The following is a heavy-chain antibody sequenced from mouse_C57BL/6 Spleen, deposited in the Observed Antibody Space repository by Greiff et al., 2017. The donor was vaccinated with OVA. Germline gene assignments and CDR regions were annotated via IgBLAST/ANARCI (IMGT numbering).Heavy chain of an antibody. V-gene: IGHV1-61*01. Sequence: VQLQQPGAELVRPGSSVKLSCKASGYTFPSYWMDWVKQRPGQGLEWIGNIYPSDSETHYNQKFKDKATLTVDKSSSTAYMQLSSLTSEDSAVYYCARDGSTTVGIDYWGQGTTLTVSS. D-gene: IGHD1-1*01. CDR2: IYPSDSET. CDR1: GYTFPSYW. CDR3: ARDGSTTVGIDY. J-gene: IGHJ2*01.